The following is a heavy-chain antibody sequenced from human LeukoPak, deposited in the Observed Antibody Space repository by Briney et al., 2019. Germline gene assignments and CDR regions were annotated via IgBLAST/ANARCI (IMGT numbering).Heavy chain of an antibody. CDR3: ARSGGYSYGYRTGRGFDY. V-gene: IGHV4-34*01. CDR1: GDSISTYY. CDR2: INHSGST. D-gene: IGHD5-18*01. J-gene: IGHJ4*02. Sequence: SETLSLTCTVSGDSISTYYWSWIRQPPGKGLEWIGEINHSGSTNYNPSLKSRVTISVDTSKNQFSLKLSSVTAADTAVYYCARSGGYSYGYRTGRGFDYWGQGTLVTVSS.